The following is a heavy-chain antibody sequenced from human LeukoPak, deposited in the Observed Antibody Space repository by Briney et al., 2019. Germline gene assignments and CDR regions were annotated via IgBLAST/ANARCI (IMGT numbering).Heavy chain of an antibody. D-gene: IGHD3-3*01. V-gene: IGHV1-69*05. Sequence: SVKVSCKASGGTFSSYAISWVRHAPGQGLEWMGRIIPIFGTANYAQKFQGRVTITTDESTSTAYMELSSLRSEDTAVYYCARGKIPVLRFLEWTYNWFDPWGQGTLVTVSS. CDR1: GGTFSSYA. CDR2: IIPIFGTA. CDR3: ARGKIPVLRFLEWTYNWFDP. J-gene: IGHJ5*02.